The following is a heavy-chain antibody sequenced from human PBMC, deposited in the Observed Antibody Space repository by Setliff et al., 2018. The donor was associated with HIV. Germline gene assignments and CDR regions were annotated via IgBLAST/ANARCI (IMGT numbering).Heavy chain of an antibody. D-gene: IGHD3-16*01. V-gene: IGHV3-21*01. CDR3: ARDQITFTFGGLNYYGMDV. Sequence: PGGSLRLSCAASGFTFSSYSMNWVRQAPGKGLEWVSSISSSSSYIYYADSVKGRFTISRDNAKNSLYLQMNSLRAEDTAVYYCARDQITFTFGGLNYYGMDVWGQGTTVTVSS. CDR2: ISSSSSYI. J-gene: IGHJ6*02. CDR1: GFTFSSYS.